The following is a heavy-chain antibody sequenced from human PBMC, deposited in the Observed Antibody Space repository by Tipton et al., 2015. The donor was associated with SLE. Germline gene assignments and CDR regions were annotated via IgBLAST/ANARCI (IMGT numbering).Heavy chain of an antibody. V-gene: IGHV3-23*01. CDR3: AKHGIQLWLRLDY. J-gene: IGHJ4*02. Sequence: LSLTCAASGFTFSSYGMSWVRQAPGKGLEWVSGISGSGGSTYYADSVKGRFTISRDNSKNTLYLQVNSLRAEDTAVYYCAKHGIQLWLRLDYWGQGTLVTVSS. D-gene: IGHD5-18*01. CDR2: ISGSGGST. CDR1: GFTFSSYG.